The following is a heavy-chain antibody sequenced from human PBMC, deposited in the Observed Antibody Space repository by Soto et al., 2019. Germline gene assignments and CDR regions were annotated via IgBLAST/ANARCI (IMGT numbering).Heavy chain of an antibody. D-gene: IGHD2-8*02. CDR3: AKDQSWASSGRLSSTPGGWPHY. J-gene: IGHJ4*02. V-gene: IGHV3-30*18. CDR2: ISYDGSNK. CDR1: GFTFSSYG. Sequence: GGSLRLSCAASGFTFSSYGMHWVRQAPGKGLEWVAVISYDGSNKYYADSVKGRFTISRDNSKNTLYLQMNGLRAEDTAVYYCAKDQSWASSGRLSSTPGGWPHYWGQGTLVTVSS.